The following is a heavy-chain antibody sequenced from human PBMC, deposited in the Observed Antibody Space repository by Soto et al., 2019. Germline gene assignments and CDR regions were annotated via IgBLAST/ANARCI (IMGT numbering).Heavy chain of an antibody. CDR2: ISGSGRST. CDR1: GFTFSSYA. CDR3: AKAGGGIVVVHGAFDV. J-gene: IGHJ3*01. Sequence: EVQLLESGGGLVQPGGSLRLSCAASGFTFSSYAMSWVRQAPGKGLEWVSAISGSGRSTYYADSVKGRFTISRGNTKHTRDLQIKRARAGDTGVFYCAKAGGGIVVVHGAFDVWGQGTIVTVS. V-gene: IGHV3-23*01. D-gene: IGHD3-22*01.